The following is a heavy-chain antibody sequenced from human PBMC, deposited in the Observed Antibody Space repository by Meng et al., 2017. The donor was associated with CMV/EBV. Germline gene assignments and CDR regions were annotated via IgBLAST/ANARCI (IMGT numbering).Heavy chain of an antibody. Sequence: GESLKISCAASGFTFSGSAMHWVRQASGKGLEWVGRIRSKANSYATAYAASVKGRFTISRDDSKNTAYLQMNSLKTEDTAVYYCRAEAAAGTDIDYWGQGTLVT. CDR2: IRSKANSYAT. J-gene: IGHJ4*02. D-gene: IGHD6-13*01. V-gene: IGHV3-73*01. CDR1: GFTFSGSA. CDR3: RAEAAAGTDIDY.